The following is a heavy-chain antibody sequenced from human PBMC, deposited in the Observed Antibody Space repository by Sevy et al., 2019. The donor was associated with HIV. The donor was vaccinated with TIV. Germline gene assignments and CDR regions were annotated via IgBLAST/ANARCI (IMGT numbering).Heavy chain of an antibody. CDR3: ARAQSSSYDFWSGFHYYYYGMDV. J-gene: IGHJ6*02. V-gene: IGHV3-21*01. Sequence: GGSLRLSCAASGFTFSSYSMNWVRQAPGKGLEWVSSISSSSSYIYYADSVKGRFTISRDNAKNSLYLQMNGLRAEDTAVYYCARAQSSSYDFWSGFHYYYYGMDVWGQGTTVTVSS. CDR2: ISSSSSYI. D-gene: IGHD3-3*01. CDR1: GFTFSSYS.